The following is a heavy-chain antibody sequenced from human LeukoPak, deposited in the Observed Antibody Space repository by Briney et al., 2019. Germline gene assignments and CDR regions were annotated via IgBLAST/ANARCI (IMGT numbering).Heavy chain of an antibody. V-gene: IGHV4-59*01. Sequence: SENLSLTCTVSGGYISGYYWSWIRQPLGKGLEWIGYIYYSGSTNYNPSLKSRVTISVDTSKNQFSLKLSSVTAADTAVYYCARGAPPITIFGVVTSYYFDYWGQGTLVTVSS. J-gene: IGHJ4*02. CDR3: ARGAPPITIFGVVTSYYFDY. CDR2: IYYSGST. CDR1: GGYISGYY. D-gene: IGHD3-3*01.